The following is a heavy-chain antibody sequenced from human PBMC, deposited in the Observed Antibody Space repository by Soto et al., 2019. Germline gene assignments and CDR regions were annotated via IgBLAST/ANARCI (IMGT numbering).Heavy chain of an antibody. CDR2: FYPSGST. CDR3: ARSPPTTY. CDR1: GGSISSGGYS. V-gene: IGHV4-30-2*01. J-gene: IGHJ4*02. Sequence: QLQLQESGSGLVKPSQTLSLTCAVSGGSISSGGYSWSWIRQPPGKGLEWIGYFYPSGSTYYNPSLTSRVTIAVARSKTQLSLKPSSVTAAHTAVYYCARSPPTTYWGQGTLVTVSS. D-gene: IGHD1-26*01.